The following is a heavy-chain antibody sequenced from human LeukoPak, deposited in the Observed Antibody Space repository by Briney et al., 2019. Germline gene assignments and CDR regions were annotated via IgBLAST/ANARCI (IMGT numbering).Heavy chain of an antibody. Sequence: PSETLSLTCTVSGGSISSSSYYWGWIRQPPGKGLEWIGEINHSGSTNYNPSLKSRVTISVDTSKNQFSLKLSSVTAADTAVYYCARIPGVVPAASDYWGQGTLVTVSS. J-gene: IGHJ4*02. CDR2: INHSGST. CDR3: ARIPGVVPAASDY. CDR1: GGSISSSSYY. V-gene: IGHV4-39*07. D-gene: IGHD2-2*01.